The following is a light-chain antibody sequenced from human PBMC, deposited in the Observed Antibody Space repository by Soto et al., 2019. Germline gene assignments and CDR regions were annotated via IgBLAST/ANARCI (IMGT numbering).Light chain of an antibody. CDR1: QSVRSN. CDR2: DIS. CDR3: QQYNSWPLT. J-gene: IGKJ4*01. V-gene: IGKV3D-15*01. Sequence: EVVMTQSPATLSVSPGERVTLSCRASQSVRSNLAWYQQKPGQPPRLLIYDISTRATGIPTRFSGSGSGTEFTLTISSLQSEDFAVYYCQQYNSWPLTFGGGAKVDIK.